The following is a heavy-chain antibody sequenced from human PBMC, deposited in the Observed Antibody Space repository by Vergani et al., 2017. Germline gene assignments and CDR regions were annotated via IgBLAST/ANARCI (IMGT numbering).Heavy chain of an antibody. CDR1: GFTFSSYA. D-gene: IGHD6-6*01. Sequence: EVQLLESGGGLVQPGGSLRLSCAASGFTFSSYAMSWVRQAPGKGLEWVSAISGSGGSTYYADPVKGRFTISRYNSKNTRYLQMNSLRADDRAVYYCARSSSQAQTNYWGQGTLVTVSS. J-gene: IGHJ4*02. V-gene: IGHV3-23*01. CDR2: ISGSGGST. CDR3: ARSSSQAQTNY.